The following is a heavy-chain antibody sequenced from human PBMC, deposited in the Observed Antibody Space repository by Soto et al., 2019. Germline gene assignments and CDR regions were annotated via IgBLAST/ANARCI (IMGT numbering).Heavy chain of an antibody. V-gene: IGHV3-23*01. D-gene: IGHD3-16*01. CDR3: AKMHQASRRSMIPPDY. Sequence: EVQLLESGGGLVQPGGSLRLSCAASGFTFSSYAMSWVRQAPGKGLEWVSAISDSGGSTYYADSVKGRFTISRDNSKNTLYLQMNSLRAEDTAVYYCAKMHQASRRSMIPPDYWGQGTLVTVSS. CDR2: ISDSGGST. CDR1: GFTFSSYA. J-gene: IGHJ4*02.